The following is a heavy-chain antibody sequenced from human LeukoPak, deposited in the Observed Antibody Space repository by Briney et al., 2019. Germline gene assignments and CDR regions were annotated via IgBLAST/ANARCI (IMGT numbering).Heavy chain of an antibody. J-gene: IGHJ6*02. CDR2: IYHSGST. Sequence: SETLSLTCTVSGGSISSGGFYWSWIRQPPGKGLEWIGYIYHSGSTYYNPSLKSRVTISIDRSKNQFSLKLSSVTAADTAVYYCARVNRWELLHYYYYYGMDVWGQGTLVTVSS. D-gene: IGHD1-26*01. CDR3: ARVNRWELLHYYYYYGMDV. V-gene: IGHV4-30-2*01. CDR1: GGSISSGGFY.